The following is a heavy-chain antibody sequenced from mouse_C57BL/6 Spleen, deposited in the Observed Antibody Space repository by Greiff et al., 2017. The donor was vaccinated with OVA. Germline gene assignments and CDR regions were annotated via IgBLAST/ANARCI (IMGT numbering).Heavy chain of an antibody. Sequence: EVKLMESEGGLVQPGSSMKLSCTASGFTFSDYYMAWVRQVPEKGLEWVANINYDGSSTYYLDSLKSRFIISRDNAKNILYLQMSSLKSEDTATYYCARDGLRAMDYWGQGTSVTVSS. J-gene: IGHJ4*01. V-gene: IGHV5-16*01. CDR2: INYDGSST. CDR1: GFTFSDYY. CDR3: ARDGLRAMDY. D-gene: IGHD1-3*01.